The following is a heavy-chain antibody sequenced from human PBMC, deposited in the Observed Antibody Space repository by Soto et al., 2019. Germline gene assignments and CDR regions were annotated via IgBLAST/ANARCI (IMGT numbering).Heavy chain of an antibody. V-gene: IGHV4-30-4*01. CDR3: ARDRPTAMVTWYYYGMDV. Sequence: SETLSLTCTVSGGSISIGDYYWSCIRQPPGKGLEWIGYIYYSGSTYYNPSLKSRVTISVDTSKNQFSLKLSSVTAADTAVYYCARDRPTAMVTWYYYGMDVWGQGTTVTVSS. D-gene: IGHD5-18*01. CDR1: GGSISIGDYY. CDR2: IYYSGST. J-gene: IGHJ6*02.